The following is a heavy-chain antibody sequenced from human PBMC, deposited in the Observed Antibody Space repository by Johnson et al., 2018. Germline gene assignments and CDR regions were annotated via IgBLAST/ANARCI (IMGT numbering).Heavy chain of an antibody. Sequence: QVQLGEAGGGVVEPGRTMRLSCAASRFTFSSYAMHWVRQAPGKGLEWVTLISFDGSNKYHADSVKGRFTLSRDNSKNTLFLQMNSLRAEDTAVYYCAKGADPYCGGDCCFQYWGQGTLVTVSS. J-gene: IGHJ1*01. V-gene: IGHV3-33*05. D-gene: IGHD2-21*02. CDR3: AKGADPYCGGDCCFQY. CDR1: RFTFSSYA. CDR2: ISFDGSNK.